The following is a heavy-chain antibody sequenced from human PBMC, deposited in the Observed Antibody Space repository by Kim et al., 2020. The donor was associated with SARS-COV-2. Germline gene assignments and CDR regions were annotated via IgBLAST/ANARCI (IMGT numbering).Heavy chain of an antibody. V-gene: IGHV3-30*18. Sequence: GGSLRLSCAASGFTFSSYGMHWVRQAPGKGLEWVAVISYDGSNKYYADSVKGRFTISRDNSKNTLYLQMNSLRAEDTAVYYCAKGGYQLQITPGDAFDI. CDR1: GFTFSSYG. D-gene: IGHD2-2*01. CDR2: ISYDGSNK. J-gene: IGHJ3*02. CDR3: AKGGYQLQITPGDAFDI.